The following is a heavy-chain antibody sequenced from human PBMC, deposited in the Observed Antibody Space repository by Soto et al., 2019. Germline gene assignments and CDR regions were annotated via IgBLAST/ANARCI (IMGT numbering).Heavy chain of an antibody. Sequence: QVQLVQSGAEVKKPGSSVKVSCKASGGTFSSYTISWVRQAPGQGLEWMGRIIPILGIANYAQKFQGRVTIXAAXSTSTAYMELSSLRSEDTAVYYCARGRAVAGHFDYWGQGTLVTVSS. CDR3: ARGRAVAGHFDY. CDR1: GGTFSSYT. D-gene: IGHD6-19*01. J-gene: IGHJ4*02. V-gene: IGHV1-69*02. CDR2: IIPILGIA.